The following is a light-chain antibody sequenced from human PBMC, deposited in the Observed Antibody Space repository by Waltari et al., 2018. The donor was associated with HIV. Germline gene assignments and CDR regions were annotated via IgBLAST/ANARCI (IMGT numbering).Light chain of an antibody. J-gene: IGLJ2*01. V-gene: IGLV1-47*01. CDR1: TSNIGSNH. Sequence: SVLTQPPSASGTPGQRVTISCSGSTSNIGSNHVFWYQHSPGPAPKLLIHRNNQRPSGVPDRFSGSTSGTSASLAISGLRSEDEADYYCVAWDDSLRGVLFGGGTKVAVL. CDR3: VAWDDSLRGVL. CDR2: RNN.